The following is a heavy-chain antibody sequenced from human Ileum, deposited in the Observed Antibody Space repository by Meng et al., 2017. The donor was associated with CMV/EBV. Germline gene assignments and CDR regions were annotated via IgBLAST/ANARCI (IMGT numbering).Heavy chain of an antibody. D-gene: IGHD3-3*01. Sequence: GESLKISCAASGFTFSTYAMHWVRQAPGKGLEYVSAINSNGGSTYYADSVKGRFTISRDNSKNTLYLQMGSLRAEDMAVYYCACWNGYNNEYWGQGTLVTVSS. CDR1: GFTFSTYA. V-gene: IGHV3-64*02. J-gene: IGHJ4*02. CDR2: INSNGGST. CDR3: ACWNGYNNEY.